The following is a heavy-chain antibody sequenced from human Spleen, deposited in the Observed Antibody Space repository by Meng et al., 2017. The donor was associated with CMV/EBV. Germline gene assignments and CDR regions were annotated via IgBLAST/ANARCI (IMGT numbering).Heavy chain of an antibody. J-gene: IGHJ6*02. CDR1: GYTFTDYY. V-gene: IGHV1-2*02. CDR2: INPNSGGT. Sequence: ASVKVSCKASGYTFTDYYMHWVRQAPGQGLEWMGWINPNSGGTNYAQKFQGRVTMTRDTSISTAYMELSRLRSDDTAVYYCARRLYCSSTSCYGGYGMDVWGQGTTVTVSS. D-gene: IGHD2-2*01. CDR3: ARRLYCSSTSCYGGYGMDV.